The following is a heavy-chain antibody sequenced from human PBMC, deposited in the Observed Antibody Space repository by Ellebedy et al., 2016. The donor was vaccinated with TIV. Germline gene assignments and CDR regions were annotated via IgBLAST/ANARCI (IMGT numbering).Heavy chain of an antibody. Sequence: GESLKISCAASGFTFSSYGMHWVRQAPGKGLEWVAVISYEGSKKYYADSVKGRFTISRDNSKNTLFLQMNSIRADDTAVYYCARPMTTVMDYYYGMDVWGQGTTVTVSS. J-gene: IGHJ6*02. CDR1: GFTFSSYG. V-gene: IGHV3-30*03. CDR2: ISYEGSKK. D-gene: IGHD4-17*01. CDR3: ARPMTTVMDYYYGMDV.